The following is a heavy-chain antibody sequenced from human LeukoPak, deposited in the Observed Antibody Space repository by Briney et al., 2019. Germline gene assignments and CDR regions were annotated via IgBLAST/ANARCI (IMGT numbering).Heavy chain of an antibody. J-gene: IGHJ2*01. Sequence: PGGSLRLSCAASGFTFHDHGMTWVRQAPGKGLEWVSGINWSGSSTGYADSVKGRFTISGDNAKNSLSLQMNSLRVDDTALYYCAGGDSSGWYFDLWGRGTLVTVSS. CDR3: AGGDSSGWYFDL. V-gene: IGHV3-20*04. D-gene: IGHD6-19*01. CDR2: INWSGSST. CDR1: GFTFHDHG.